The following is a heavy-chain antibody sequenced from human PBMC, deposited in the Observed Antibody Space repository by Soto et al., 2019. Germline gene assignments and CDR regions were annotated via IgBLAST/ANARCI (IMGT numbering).Heavy chain of an antibody. J-gene: IGHJ4*02. D-gene: IGHD1-7*01. Sequence: QVQLQESGPGLVKPSGTLSLTCAVSGGSFTSNNWWTWVRQPPGRGLAWIGEIYRTGSTNYNPSRKSRVTISLDKAENQFSLKVTSLAAADTAVYYCASRDPGTSVDYWGQGTLVTVSS. V-gene: IGHV4-4*02. CDR2: IYRTGST. CDR3: ASRDPGTSVDY. CDR1: GGSFTSNNW.